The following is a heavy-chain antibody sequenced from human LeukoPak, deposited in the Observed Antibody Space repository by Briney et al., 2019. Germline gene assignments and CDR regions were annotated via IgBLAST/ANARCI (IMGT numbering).Heavy chain of an antibody. CDR2: ISGSVGSI. V-gene: IGHV3-23*01. CDR1: GVRSRSYA. D-gene: IGHD5-12*01. J-gene: IGHJ4*02. Sequence: PGGSLRLSCAASGVRSRSYAMGWVPQAPGAGLEWVSGISGSVGSIYYADSVKGRFTISRDNFKNTLYLQMNSLRAEDTAVYYCAKGSGYDHSHFDYWGQGTLVTVSS. CDR3: AKGSGYDHSHFDY.